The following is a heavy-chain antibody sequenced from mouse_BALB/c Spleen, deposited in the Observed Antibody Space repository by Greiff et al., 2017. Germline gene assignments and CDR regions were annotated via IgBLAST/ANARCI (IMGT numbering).Heavy chain of an antibody. D-gene: IGHD2-1*01. Sequence: DVHLVESGGGLVKPGGSLKLSCAASGFTFSSYAMSWVRQTPEKRLEWVATISSGGSYTYYPDSVKGRFTISRDNAKNTLYLQMSSLRSEDTAMYFCSRHREDYGNYRGGGLWYFDDWGAGTTVTVSA. V-gene: IGHV5-9-3*01. J-gene: IGHJ1*01. CDR1: GFTFSSYA. CDR3: SRHREDYGNYRGGGLWYFDD. CDR2: ISSGGSYT.